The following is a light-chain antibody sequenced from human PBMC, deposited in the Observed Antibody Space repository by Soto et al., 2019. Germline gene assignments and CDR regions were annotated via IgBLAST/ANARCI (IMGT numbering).Light chain of an antibody. J-gene: IGKJ2*01. CDR2: GAS. Sequence: EIVLTQSPGTLSLSPGERATLSCRASQSVSSSYLYWYQQKPGQAPRLLIYGASSRATGIPDRFSGSGSGTDFTLTISRLEPEAFAVYYCQQYGSSPPYTFGQGTKLEIK. V-gene: IGKV3-20*01. CDR3: QQYGSSPPYT. CDR1: QSVSSSY.